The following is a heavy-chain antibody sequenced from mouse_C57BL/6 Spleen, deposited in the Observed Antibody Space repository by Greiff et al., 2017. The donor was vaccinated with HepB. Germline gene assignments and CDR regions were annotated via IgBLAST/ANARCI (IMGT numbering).Heavy chain of an antibody. CDR2: IYPGDGDT. Sequence: QVQLQQSGAELVKPGASVKISCKASGYAFSSYWMNWVKQRPGKGLEWIGQIYPGDGDTNYNGKFKGKATLTADKSSSTAYMQLSSLTSEDSAVYFCARAHYGSPDYFDYWGQGTTRTVSS. V-gene: IGHV1-80*01. CDR1: GYAFSSYW. D-gene: IGHD1-1*01. CDR3: ARAHYGSPDYFDY. J-gene: IGHJ2*01.